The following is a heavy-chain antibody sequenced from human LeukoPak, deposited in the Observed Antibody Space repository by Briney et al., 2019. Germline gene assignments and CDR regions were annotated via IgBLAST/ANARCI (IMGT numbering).Heavy chain of an antibody. V-gene: IGHV1-69*06. CDR1: GGTFSSYA. D-gene: IGHD3-3*01. CDR3: ASKLRFLEWGEYYYYMDV. J-gene: IGHJ6*03. CDR2: IIPIFGTA. Sequence: SVKVSCKASGGTFSSYAISWVRQAPGQGLEWMGGIIPIFGTANYAQKFQGRVTITADKSTSTAYMELSSLRSEDTAVYYCASKLRFLEWGEYYYYMDVWGKGTTVTISS.